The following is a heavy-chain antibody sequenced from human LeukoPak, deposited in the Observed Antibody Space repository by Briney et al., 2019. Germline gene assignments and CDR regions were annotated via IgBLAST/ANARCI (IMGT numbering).Heavy chain of an antibody. CDR3: AKDQGSEHYYYYGMDV. CDR1: GFTFSSYG. Sequence: PGGSLRLSCAASGFTFSSYGMHWVRQAPGKGLEWVAVISYDGSNKYYADSVKGRFTISRDNSKNTLYLQMNGLRAEDTAVYYCAKDQGSEHYYYYGMDVWGQGTTVTVSS. D-gene: IGHD3-10*01. CDR2: ISYDGSNK. J-gene: IGHJ6*02. V-gene: IGHV3-30*18.